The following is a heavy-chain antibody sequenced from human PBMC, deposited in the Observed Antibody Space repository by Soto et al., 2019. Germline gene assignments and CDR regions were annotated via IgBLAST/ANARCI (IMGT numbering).Heavy chain of an antibody. CDR2: IWYDGSNK. CDR1: GFTFSSNG. CDR3: ARDGYSGYGGGYDSYWYFAL. V-gene: IGHV3-33*01. J-gene: IGHJ2*01. Sequence: QVQLVESGGGVVQPGRSLRLSCAASGFTFSSNGMHWVRQAPGKGLEWVAVIWYDGSNKYYADSVKGRFTISRDNSKNTLYLQMNSLRAEDTAVYYCARDGYSGYGGGYDSYWYFALWGRGTLVTVSS. D-gene: IGHD5-12*01.